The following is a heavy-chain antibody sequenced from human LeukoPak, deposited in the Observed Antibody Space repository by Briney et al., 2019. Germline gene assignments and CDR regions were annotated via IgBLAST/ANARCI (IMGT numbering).Heavy chain of an antibody. CDR3: ARVQGGDWYFDL. D-gene: IGHD1-26*01. J-gene: IGHJ2*01. CDR2: ITPIFGTA. CDR1: GGTFSSYA. Sequence: AASVKVSCKASGGTFSSYAISWVRQAPGQGLEWMGGITPIFGTANYAQKFQGRVTITADESTSTAYMELSSLRSEDTAVYYCARVQGGDWYFDLWGRGTLVTVSS. V-gene: IGHV1-69*13.